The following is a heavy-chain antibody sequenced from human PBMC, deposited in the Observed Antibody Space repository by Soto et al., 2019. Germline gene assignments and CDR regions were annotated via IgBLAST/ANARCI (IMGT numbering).Heavy chain of an antibody. CDR1: GGTFSSYA. V-gene: IGHV1-69*12. J-gene: IGHJ6*02. CDR3: ARDRSSSSGYYYNGMDG. CDR2: IIPIFGTA. Sequence: QVQLVQSGAEVKKPGSSVKVSCKASGGTFSSYAISWVRQAPGQGLEWLGGIIPIFGTANYAQKFQGRVTITADESTSTAYMELSSLRSEDTAVYYCARDRSSSSGYYYNGMDGWGQGTTVTVSS. D-gene: IGHD6-6*01.